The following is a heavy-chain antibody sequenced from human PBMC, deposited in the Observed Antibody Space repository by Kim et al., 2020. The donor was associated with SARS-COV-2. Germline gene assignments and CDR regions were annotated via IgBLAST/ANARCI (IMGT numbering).Heavy chain of an antibody. CDR1: GYTFTSYG. V-gene: IGHV1-18*01. Sequence: ASVKVSCKASGYTFTSYGISWVRQAPGQGLEWMGWISAYNGDTNNAQNLQGRVTMTTDTSTGTAYMELRGLRSDDTAVYYCARDSKLRINMIRGVLYDYYGMDVWGQGTTVTVSS. CDR2: ISAYNGDT. D-gene: IGHD3-10*01. J-gene: IGHJ6*02. CDR3: ARDSKLRINMIRGVLYDYYGMDV.